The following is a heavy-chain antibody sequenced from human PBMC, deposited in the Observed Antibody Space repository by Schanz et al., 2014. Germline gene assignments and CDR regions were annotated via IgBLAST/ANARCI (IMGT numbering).Heavy chain of an antibody. J-gene: IGHJ4*02. CDR3: ARGSQWLVMGMTNYFDY. D-gene: IGHD6-19*01. V-gene: IGHV3-74*02. CDR2: ISGDGTTT. Sequence: EVQLLESGGGLVQPGGSLRLSCAASGFTFSVYWMHWVRQPPGKGLVSVSRISGDGTTTSYADSVKGRFTISRDNAKNSLYLQMNSLRAEDTAVYYCARGSQWLVMGMTNYFDYWGQGSLVTVSS. CDR1: GFTFSVYW.